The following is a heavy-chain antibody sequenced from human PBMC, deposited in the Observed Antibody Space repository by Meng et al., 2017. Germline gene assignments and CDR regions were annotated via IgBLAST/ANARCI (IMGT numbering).Heavy chain of an antibody. V-gene: IGHV3-23*01. Sequence: GESPKISCAASGFTFSSYAMSWVRQAPGKGLEWVSAISGSGGSTYYADSVKGRFTISRDNSKNTLYLQMNSLRAEDTAVYYCARGPRYSSSWYDAFDIWGQGTMVTVSS. CDR1: GFTFSSYA. J-gene: IGHJ3*02. CDR3: ARGPRYSSSWYDAFDI. D-gene: IGHD6-13*01. CDR2: ISGSGGST.